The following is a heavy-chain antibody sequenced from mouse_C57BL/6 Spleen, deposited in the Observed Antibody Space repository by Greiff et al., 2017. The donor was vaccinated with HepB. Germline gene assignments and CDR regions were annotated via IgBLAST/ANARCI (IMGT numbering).Heavy chain of an antibody. D-gene: IGHD1-1*01. CDR3: KRDLGDYYEFAY. Sequence: EVMLVESGEGLVKPGGSLKLSCAASGFTFSSYAMSWVRQTPEKRLEWVAYISSGGDYIYYADTVKGRFTISRDNARNTLYLQMSSLKSEDTAMYYCKRDLGDYYEFAYWGQGTLVTGSA. CDR2: ISSGGDYI. CDR1: GFTFSSYA. V-gene: IGHV5-9-1*02. J-gene: IGHJ3*01.